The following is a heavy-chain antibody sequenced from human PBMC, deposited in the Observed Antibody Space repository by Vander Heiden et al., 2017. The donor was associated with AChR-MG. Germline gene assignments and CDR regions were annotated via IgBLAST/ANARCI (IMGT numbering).Heavy chain of an antibody. CDR3: AKSPGIQLWLRGLGSWFDP. D-gene: IGHD5-18*01. V-gene: IGHV3-23*01. CDR2: ISGSGGST. CDR1: GFTFSSYA. J-gene: IGHJ5*02. Sequence: EVQLLESGGGLVQPGGSLRLSCAASGFTFSSYAMSWVRQAPGKGLEWVSAISGSGGSTYYADSVKGRFTISRDNSKNTLYLQMNSLRAEDTAVYYCAKSPGIQLWLRGLGSWFDPWGQGTLVTVSS.